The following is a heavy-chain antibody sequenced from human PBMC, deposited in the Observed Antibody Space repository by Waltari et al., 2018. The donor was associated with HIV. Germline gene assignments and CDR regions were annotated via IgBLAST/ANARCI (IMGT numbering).Heavy chain of an antibody. CDR1: GFTFNKAW. D-gene: IGHD3-3*02. V-gene: IGHV3-15*01. Sequence: EVQLVESGGGLVKPGGSLRLSCAASGFTFNKAWMSWVRQAPGKGREWVGRIKPKADGETTDYTAPLKGRFSISRDDSKNTLFLHMNSLKPEDTAMYYCTTPPGEVGELAFYWGQGTLVTVSS. J-gene: IGHJ4*02. CDR3: TTPPGEVGELAFY. CDR2: IKPKADGETT.